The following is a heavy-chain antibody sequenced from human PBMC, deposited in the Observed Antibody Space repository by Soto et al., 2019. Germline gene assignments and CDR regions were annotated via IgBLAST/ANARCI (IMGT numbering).Heavy chain of an antibody. V-gene: IGHV4-39*01. Sequence: SETLSLTCTVSGRSISGTAYYWAWIRQPPGKGLEWIGSIYYSGATYYSPSLKSRVTMSVDTSKNQFSLNLNSVTAADTAVYYCATNSGGLRSYFYDWGQGTPVTVAS. CDR3: ATNSGGLRSYFYD. J-gene: IGHJ4*02. CDR2: IYYSGAT. D-gene: IGHD1-26*01. CDR1: GRSISGTAYY.